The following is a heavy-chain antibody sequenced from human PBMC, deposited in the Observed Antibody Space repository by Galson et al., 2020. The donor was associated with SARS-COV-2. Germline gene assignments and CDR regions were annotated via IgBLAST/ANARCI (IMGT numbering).Heavy chain of an antibody. CDR3: ATYSVVVVAPAPLRADY. V-gene: IGHV4-38-2*02. D-gene: IGHD2-15*01. Sequence: SETLSLTCTAPGYSISSGYFWGCTRQPPGKGLEWLGRIYHSGSTSYNPSLKSRVTISVDTSKNQFSLKLSSVTAADTAVYYCATYSVVVVAPAPLRADYWGQGTLVTVSS. CDR1: GYSISSGYF. CDR2: IYHSGST. J-gene: IGHJ4*02.